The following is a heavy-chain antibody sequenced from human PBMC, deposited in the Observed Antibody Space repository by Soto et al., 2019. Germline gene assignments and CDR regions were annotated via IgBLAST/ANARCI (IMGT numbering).Heavy chain of an antibody. CDR2: IIPIFGTA. D-gene: IGHD6-13*01. CDR1: GGTFSSYA. Sequence: ASVKVSCQASGGTFSSYAISWVRQAPGQGLEWMGGIIPIFGTANYAQKFQGRVTITADESTSTAYMELSSLRSEDTAVYYCARGGLAAGATYYYYGMDVWGQGTTVTVSS. V-gene: IGHV1-69*13. J-gene: IGHJ6*02. CDR3: ARGGLAAGATYYYYGMDV.